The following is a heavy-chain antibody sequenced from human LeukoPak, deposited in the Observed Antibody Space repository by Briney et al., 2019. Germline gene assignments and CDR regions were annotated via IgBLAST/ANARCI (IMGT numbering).Heavy chain of an antibody. D-gene: IGHD2-8*02. V-gene: IGHV3-33*01. Sequence: PGKSLRLSCAASGFTFSHYAMFWVRPAPGKGLEWVALIWYDGSNDIYGDSVKGRFTISRDNSKNTLYLQMDSLRVEDTATYYCARERCTGSACQTHWLDPWGQGTLVTVSS. J-gene: IGHJ5*02. CDR1: GFTFSHYA. CDR3: ARERCTGSACQTHWLDP. CDR2: IWYDGSND.